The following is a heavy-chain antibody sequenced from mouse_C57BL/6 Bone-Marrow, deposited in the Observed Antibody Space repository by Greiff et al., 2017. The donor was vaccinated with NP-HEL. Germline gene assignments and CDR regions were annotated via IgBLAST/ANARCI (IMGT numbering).Heavy chain of an antibody. J-gene: IGHJ1*03. CDR2: IYPSDSET. D-gene: IGHD3-3*01. CDR3: ARVGAGYWYFDV. Sequence: VQLQQPGAELVRPGSSVKLSCKASGYTFTSYWMDWVKQRPGQGLEWIGNIYPSDSETHYNQKFKDKATLTVDKSSSTAYMQLSSLTSEDSAVYYCARVGAGYWYFDVWGTGTTVTVSS. CDR1: GYTFTSYW. V-gene: IGHV1-61*01.